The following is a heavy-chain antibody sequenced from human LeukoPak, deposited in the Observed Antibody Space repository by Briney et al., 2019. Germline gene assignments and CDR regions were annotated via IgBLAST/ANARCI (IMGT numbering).Heavy chain of an antibody. CDR2: IYYSGST. D-gene: IGHD3-22*01. Sequence: SETLSLTCTVAGGSISSYYWSWIRQPPGKGLEWIGYIYYSGSTNYNPSLKSRVTISVDKSKNQFSLKLSSVTAADTAVYYCARGFGYDSSGYYFWGQGTLVTVSS. CDR3: ARGFGYDSSGYYF. CDR1: GGSISSYY. J-gene: IGHJ4*02. V-gene: IGHV4-59*12.